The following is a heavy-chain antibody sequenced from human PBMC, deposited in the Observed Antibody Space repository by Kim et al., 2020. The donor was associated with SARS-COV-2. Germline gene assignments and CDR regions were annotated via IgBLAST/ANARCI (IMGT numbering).Heavy chain of an antibody. J-gene: IGHJ4*02. Sequence: KCSADYMEGRFTISGDNSKNTLDLQMNSLRVEVTAVYYCARDLGMGSYFDYWGQGTLVTVSS. V-gene: IGHV3-33*01. CDR3: ARDLGMGSYFDY. D-gene: IGHD1-26*01. CDR2: K.